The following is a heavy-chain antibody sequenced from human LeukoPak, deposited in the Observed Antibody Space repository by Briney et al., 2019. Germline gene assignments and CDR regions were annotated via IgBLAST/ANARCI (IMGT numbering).Heavy chain of an antibody. CDR3: ARVLYGDSLSTFDY. D-gene: IGHD4-17*01. CDR2: IKQDGSEK. Sequence: GGSLRLSCAASGFTFSSYWMSWVRQAPGKGLEWVANIKQDGSEKYYVDSVKGRFTISRDNSKNTLYLQMNSLRAEDTAVYYCARVLYGDSLSTFDYWGQGTLVTVSS. CDR1: GFTFSSYW. V-gene: IGHV3-7*01. J-gene: IGHJ4*02.